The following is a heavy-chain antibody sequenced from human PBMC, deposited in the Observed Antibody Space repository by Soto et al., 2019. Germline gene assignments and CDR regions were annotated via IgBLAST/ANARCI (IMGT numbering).Heavy chain of an antibody. J-gene: IGHJ4*02. Sequence: PSETLSLTCTVSGGSISNGYHWAWIRQPPGMRLEWVASIFHTGTTYYNPSLTSRVTISVDTSKNQFSLTLYSVTAADTAVYYCARITGRHLDYWGQGILVTVSS. CDR1: GGSISNGYH. CDR2: IFHTGTT. V-gene: IGHV4-38-2*02. D-gene: IGHD1-20*01. CDR3: ARITGRHLDY.